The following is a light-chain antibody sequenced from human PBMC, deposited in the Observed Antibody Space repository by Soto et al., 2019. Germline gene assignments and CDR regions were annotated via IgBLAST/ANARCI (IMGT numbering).Light chain of an antibody. V-gene: IGLV2-14*01. J-gene: IGLJ2*01. CDR3: YSYTSSNTLV. Sequence: QSALTQPASVSGSPGQSITISCTATSGDVGDYNYVSWYQQHPDKAPKLMIYDVTDRPSGVSNRFSGSKSGNTASLTISGLEAEDEADYYCYSYTSSNTLVFGGGTKVTVL. CDR1: SGDVGDYNY. CDR2: DVT.